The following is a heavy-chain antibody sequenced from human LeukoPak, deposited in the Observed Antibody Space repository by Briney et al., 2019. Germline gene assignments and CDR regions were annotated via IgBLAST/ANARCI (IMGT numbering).Heavy chain of an antibody. J-gene: IGHJ4*02. V-gene: IGHV1-69*06. Sequence: SVKVSCKASGGTFSNYPISWVRQTPGQGLEWMGGIIPIFGTANYAQKFQGRVTITADKSTSTAYMELSSLRSEDTAVYYCARAINAGIAVAGFDYWGQGTLATVSS. CDR3: ARAINAGIAVAGFDY. D-gene: IGHD6-19*01. CDR1: GGTFSNYP. CDR2: IIPIFGTA.